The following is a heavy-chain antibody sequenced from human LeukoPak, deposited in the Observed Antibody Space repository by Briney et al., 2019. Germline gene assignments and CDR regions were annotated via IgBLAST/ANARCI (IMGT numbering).Heavy chain of an antibody. CDR3: ARAPPRIVGANLEFDS. CDR1: GFTFSSYR. V-gene: IGHV3-21*01. J-gene: IGHJ4*02. D-gene: IGHD1-26*01. Sequence: PGGSLRLSCAASGFTFSSYRMNWVRQAPGKGLEWVSSISSSSSYIYYADSVKGRFTISRDNAKNSLYLQMNSLRAEDTAVYYCARAPPRIVGANLEFDSWGQGTLVTVSS. CDR2: ISSSSSYI.